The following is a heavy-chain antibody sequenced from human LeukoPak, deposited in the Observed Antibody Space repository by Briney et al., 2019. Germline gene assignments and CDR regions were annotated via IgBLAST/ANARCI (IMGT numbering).Heavy chain of an antibody. Sequence: PSETLSLTCTVSGGSISSYFWSWIRQPPGKGLECIGYIYNSGSTNYNPSLKSRVTISVDTSKNQFSLKLSSVTAADTAVYYCARVRGRTVDYWGQGTLVTVSS. V-gene: IGHV4-59*01. D-gene: IGHD1-14*01. CDR2: IYNSGST. CDR1: GGSISSYF. CDR3: ARVRGRTVDY. J-gene: IGHJ4*02.